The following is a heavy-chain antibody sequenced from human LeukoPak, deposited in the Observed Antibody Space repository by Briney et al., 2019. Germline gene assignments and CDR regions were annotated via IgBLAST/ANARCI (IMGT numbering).Heavy chain of an antibody. J-gene: IGHJ5*02. Sequence: GTSLRLSCAASGFTFSSNGMHWVRQAPGKGLEWVAVVSYDGSIKYYADSVKGRFTVSRDNSKNTLYLQMNSLRAEDTAIYYCAKEIAAAAGCWFDPWGQGTLVTVSS. CDR3: AKEIAAAAGCWFDP. V-gene: IGHV3-30*18. CDR2: VSYDGSIK. CDR1: GFTFSSNG. D-gene: IGHD6-13*01.